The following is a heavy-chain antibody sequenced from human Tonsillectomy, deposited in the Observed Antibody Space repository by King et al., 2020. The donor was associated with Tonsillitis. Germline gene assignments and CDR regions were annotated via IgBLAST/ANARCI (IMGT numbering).Heavy chain of an antibody. CDR1: GFTFSSYG. Sequence: VQLVESGGGVVQPGRSLRLSCAASGFTFSSYGMHWVRQAPGKGLEWVAVISYDGSNKYYADSVKGRFTISRDNSKNTLYLQMNSLRAEDTAVYYCATITQTPTEDIVVVPAAMGAGDYFDYWGQGTLVTVSS. CDR2: ISYDGSNK. J-gene: IGHJ4*02. CDR3: ATITQTPTEDIVVVPAAMGAGDYFDY. D-gene: IGHD2-2*01. V-gene: IGHV3-30*03.